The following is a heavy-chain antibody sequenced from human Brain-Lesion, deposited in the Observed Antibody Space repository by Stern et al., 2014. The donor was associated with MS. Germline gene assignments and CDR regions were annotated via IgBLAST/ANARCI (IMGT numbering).Heavy chain of an antibody. V-gene: IGHV4-61*02. D-gene: IGHD2-2*01. Sequence: VQLVESGPGLVKPSQTLSLSCTVSGGSISSGGYYWSWIRQPAGKGLEWIGRIFNSGSTSYNPSLKSRVTISKDPSKTQFSLRLNSMTAADTAVYYCARGRVVPGFQYYATDVWGQGTTVIVSS. CDR3: ARGRVVPGFQYYATDV. J-gene: IGHJ6*02. CDR1: GGSISSGGYY. CDR2: IFNSGST.